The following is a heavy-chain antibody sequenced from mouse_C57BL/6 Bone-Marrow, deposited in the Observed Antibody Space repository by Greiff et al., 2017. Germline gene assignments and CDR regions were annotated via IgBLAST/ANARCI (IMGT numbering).Heavy chain of an antibody. Sequence: EVQLVESGGGLVKPGGSLKLSCAASGFTFSSYTMSWVRQTPEKRLEWVATISGGGGNTYYPDSVKGRFTIARDNAKNALYLQMSSLRSEDTALYYGARRGLDDDYGVFYYWGQGTTLTVSS. CDR1: GFTFSSYT. CDR2: ISGGGGNT. D-gene: IGHD2-4*01. V-gene: IGHV5-9*01. J-gene: IGHJ2*01. CDR3: ARRGLDDDYGVFYY.